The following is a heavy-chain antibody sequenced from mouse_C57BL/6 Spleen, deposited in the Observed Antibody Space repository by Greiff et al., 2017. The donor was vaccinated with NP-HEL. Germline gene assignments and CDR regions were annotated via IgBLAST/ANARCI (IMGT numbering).Heavy chain of an antibody. Sequence: VQLQQSGPELVKPGASVKISCKASGYAFSSSWMNWVKRRPGKGLEWIGRIYPGDGDTNYNGKFKGKATLTADKSSSTAYMQLSSLTSEDSAVYFCARGANSYWYFDVWGTGTTVTVSS. CDR2: IYPGDGDT. CDR1: GYAFSSSW. J-gene: IGHJ1*03. CDR3: ARGANSYWYFDV. D-gene: IGHD3-1*01. V-gene: IGHV1-82*01.